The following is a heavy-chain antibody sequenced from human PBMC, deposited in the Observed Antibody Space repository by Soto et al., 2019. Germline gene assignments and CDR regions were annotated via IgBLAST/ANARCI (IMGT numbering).Heavy chain of an antibody. CDR3: AGAYDYIWGSYRQWWFDP. CDR2: FDPEDGET. CDR1: GYTLTELS. D-gene: IGHD3-16*02. V-gene: IGHV1-24*01. Sequence: ASVKVSCKVSGYTLTELSMHWVRQAPGKGLEWMGGFDPEDGETIYAQKFQGRVTMTEDTSTDTAYMELSSLRSEDTAVYYCAGAYDYIWGSYRQWWFDPWGQGTLVTVSS. J-gene: IGHJ5*02.